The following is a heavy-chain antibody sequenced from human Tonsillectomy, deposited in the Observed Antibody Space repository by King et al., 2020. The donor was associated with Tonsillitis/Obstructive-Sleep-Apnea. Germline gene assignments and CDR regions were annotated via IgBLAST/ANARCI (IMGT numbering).Heavy chain of an antibody. V-gene: IGHV3-48*03. CDR2: ISSSGSTI. CDR3: ARGGEGWSGTLDGGADY. D-gene: IGHD3-3*01. Sequence: VQLVESGGGLVQPGGSLRLSCAASGFTFSSYEMNWVRQAPGKGLEWVSYISSSGSTIYYADSVKGRFTISRDNAKNSLYLQMNSLRAEDTAVYYRARGGEGWSGTLDGGADYWGQGTLVTVSS. J-gene: IGHJ4*02. CDR1: GFTFSSYE.